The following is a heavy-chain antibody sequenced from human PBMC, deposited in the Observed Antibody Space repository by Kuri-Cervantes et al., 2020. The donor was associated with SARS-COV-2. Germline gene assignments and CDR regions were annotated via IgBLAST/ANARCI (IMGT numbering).Heavy chain of an antibody. V-gene: IGHV3-11*06. D-gene: IGHD3-3*01. Sequence: GESLKISCAASGFTFSDYYMSWIRQAPGKGLEWVSYISSSSYTNYADSVKGRFTISRDNAKNSLYLQMNSLRAEDTAVYYCARDVVDIYDFWSGYYTGYYYYGMDVWGQGTTVTVSS. CDR3: ARDVVDIYDFWSGYYTGYYYYGMDV. CDR2: ISSSSYT. CDR1: GFTFSDYY. J-gene: IGHJ6*02.